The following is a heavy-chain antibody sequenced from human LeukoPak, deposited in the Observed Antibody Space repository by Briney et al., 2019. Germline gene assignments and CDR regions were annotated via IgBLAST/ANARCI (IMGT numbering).Heavy chain of an antibody. Sequence: PGGSLRLSCAASGFTFNNYAVSWVRQAPGKGLEWVSLIRGSTYYADSVKGRFTISRDNSQKTVYLQMNSVRAEDTALYYCAKDLGGSTDYWGQGTLVTVSS. CDR1: GFTFNNYA. J-gene: IGHJ4*02. D-gene: IGHD5-12*01. CDR2: IRGST. V-gene: IGHV3-23*01. CDR3: AKDLGGSTDY.